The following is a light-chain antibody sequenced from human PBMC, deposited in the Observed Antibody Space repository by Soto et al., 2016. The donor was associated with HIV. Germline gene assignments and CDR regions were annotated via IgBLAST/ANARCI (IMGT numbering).Light chain of an antibody. CDR1: KLGDKY. J-gene: IGLJ2*01. CDR3: QAWDSSTVV. CDR2: QDS. V-gene: IGLV3-1*01. Sequence: SYELTQPPSVSVSPGQTASITCSGDKLGDKYACWYQEKPGQSPVLVIYQDSKRPSGIPERFSGSNSRNTATLTISGTQAMDEADYYCQAWDSSTVVFGRRGQADRP.